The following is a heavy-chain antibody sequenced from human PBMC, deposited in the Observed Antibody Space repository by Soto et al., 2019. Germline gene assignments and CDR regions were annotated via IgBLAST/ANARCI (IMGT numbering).Heavy chain of an antibody. J-gene: IGHJ1*01. V-gene: IGHV3-9*01. CDR3: AKAAGGSKTRYFQY. Sequence: EVQLVESGGGLVQPGRSLRLSCAASGFTFGDYAMHWVRQAPGKGLEWVSGISWDSNTLGYADSVKGRFTISRDKAKNSLYLQMNSLRAEDTAVDCCAKAAGGSKTRYFQYWGQGTLVTVSS. CDR1: GFTFGDYA. D-gene: IGHD3-10*01. CDR2: ISWDSNTL.